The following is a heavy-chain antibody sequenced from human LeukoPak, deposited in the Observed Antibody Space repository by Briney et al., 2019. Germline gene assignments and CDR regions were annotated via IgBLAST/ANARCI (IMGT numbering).Heavy chain of an antibody. J-gene: IGHJ4*02. V-gene: IGHV4-59*12. CDR1: GGSISSYY. Sequence: SSETLSLTCTVSGGSISSYYWSWIRQPPGKGLEWIGYVYYTGSTNYNPSLKSRVSISFDTSKNQFSLKLTSVTAADTAVYYCGSRRTAMFGVIKGPIDYWGQGTLVTVSS. CDR3: GSRRTAMFGVIKGPIDY. CDR2: VYYTGST. D-gene: IGHD3-3*01.